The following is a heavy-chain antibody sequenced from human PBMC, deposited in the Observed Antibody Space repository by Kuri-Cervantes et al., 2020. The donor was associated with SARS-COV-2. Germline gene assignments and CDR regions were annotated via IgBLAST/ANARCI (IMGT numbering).Heavy chain of an antibody. V-gene: IGHV3-49*03. CDR3: TRGLTLHYYDATRAFDI. Sequence: LTCTASGFTFGDYAMSWFRQAPGKGLEWVGFIRSKAYGGTTEYAASVKGRFTISRDDFKSIAYLQMNSLKTEDTAVYYCTRGLTLHYYDATRAFDIWGQGTMVTVSS. CDR2: IRSKAYGGTT. CDR1: GFTFGDYA. D-gene: IGHD3-22*01. J-gene: IGHJ3*02.